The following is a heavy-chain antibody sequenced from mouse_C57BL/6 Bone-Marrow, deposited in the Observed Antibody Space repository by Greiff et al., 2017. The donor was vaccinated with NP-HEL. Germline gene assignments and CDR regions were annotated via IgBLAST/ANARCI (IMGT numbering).Heavy chain of an antibody. CDR1: GYTFTSYW. V-gene: IGHV1-69*01. CDR2: IDPSASYT. CDR3: ARETLNWYFDV. J-gene: IGHJ1*03. Sequence: QVQLQQPGAELVMPGASVKLSCKASGYTFTSYWMHWVKQRPGQGLEWIGEIDPSASYTNYNQKFKGKSTLTVDKSSSTAYMQLSSLPSEDSAVYYCARETLNWYFDVWGTGTTVTVSS.